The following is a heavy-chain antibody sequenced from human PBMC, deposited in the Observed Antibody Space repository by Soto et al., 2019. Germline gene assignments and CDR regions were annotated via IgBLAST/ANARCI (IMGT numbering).Heavy chain of an antibody. CDR1: GFTFSSYA. J-gene: IGHJ6*02. CDR2: ISYDGSNK. CDR3: ARDRSSSSWGLLPNLDALDN. V-gene: IGHV3-30-3*01. Sequence: PGGSLRLSCAASGFTFSSYAMHWVRQAPGKGLEWVAVISYDGSNKYYADSVEGRFTISRDNSKNTLYLQMNSLRAEDTALYYCARDRSSSSWGLLPNLDALDNWRRGTTVKVSS. D-gene: IGHD3-22*01.